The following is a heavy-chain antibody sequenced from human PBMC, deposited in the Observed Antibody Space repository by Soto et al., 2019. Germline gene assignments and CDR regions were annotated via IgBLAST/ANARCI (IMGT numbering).Heavy chain of an antibody. V-gene: IGHV3-11*01. CDR2: ISSSGSTI. CDR1: GFTFSDYY. D-gene: IGHD3-3*01. CDR3: ARALRFLEWLSTGRYYGMDV. Sequence: GGSLRLSCAASGFTFSDYYMSWIRQAPGKGLEWVSYISSSGSTIYYADSVKGRFTISRDNAKNSLYLQMNRLRAEDTAVYYCARALRFLEWLSTGRYYGMDVWGQGPTVTVSS. J-gene: IGHJ6*02.